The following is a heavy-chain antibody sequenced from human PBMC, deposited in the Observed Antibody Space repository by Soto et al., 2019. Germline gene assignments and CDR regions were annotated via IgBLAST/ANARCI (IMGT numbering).Heavy chain of an antibody. CDR2: IYYSGST. V-gene: IGHV4-59*01. CDR3: ARSFISWGDNWFDP. CDR1: GGSISSYY. D-gene: IGHD6-13*01. Sequence: QVQLQESGPGLVKPSETLSLTCTVSGGSISSYYWSWIRQPPGKGLEWIGYIYYSGSTNYNPSLTSRVTISVDTSKNQFSLKLSSVTAADTAVYYCARSFISWGDNWFDPWGQGTLVTVSS. J-gene: IGHJ5*02.